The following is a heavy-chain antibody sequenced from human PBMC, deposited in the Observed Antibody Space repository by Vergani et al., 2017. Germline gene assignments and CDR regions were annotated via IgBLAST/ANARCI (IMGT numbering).Heavy chain of an antibody. CDR3: AGIVEATRNNYYYMDV. J-gene: IGHJ6*03. CDR1: GGSFSGYY. Sequence: QVQLQQWGAGLLKPSETLSLTCAVYGGSFSGYYWSWIRQPPGKGLEWIGEINHSGSTNYNPALKSRVTISVDTSKNQFSLKLSSVTAADTAVYYCAGIVEATRNNYYYMDVWGKGTTVTVSS. CDR2: INHSGST. D-gene: IGHD1-26*01. V-gene: IGHV4-34*01.